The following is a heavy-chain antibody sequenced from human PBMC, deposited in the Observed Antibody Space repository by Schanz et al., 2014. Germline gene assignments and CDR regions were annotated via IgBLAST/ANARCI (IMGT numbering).Heavy chain of an antibody. CDR1: GYTVSSNY. Sequence: EVQLVESGGGLIQPGGSLRLSCAASGYTVSSNYMSWVRQAPGKGLEWVSVIYNGGGGRTYYADSVKGRFTISSDNSKNTVFLQMNSLRAEDTALYFCAKDRRDNYGSGTFYFEHWGQGTLVTVSS. V-gene: IGHV3-53*01. CDR2: IYNGGGGRT. CDR3: AKDRRDNYGSGTFYFEH. D-gene: IGHD3-10*01. J-gene: IGHJ4*02.